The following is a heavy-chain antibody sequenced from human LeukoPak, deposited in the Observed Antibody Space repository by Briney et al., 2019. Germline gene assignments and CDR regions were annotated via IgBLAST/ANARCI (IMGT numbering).Heavy chain of an antibody. D-gene: IGHD1-26*01. CDR2: ISGSGGST. CDR3: AKDRRWSYDAFDI. CDR1: GFSFSSYG. V-gene: IGHV3-23*01. J-gene: IGHJ3*02. Sequence: GGTLRLSCAASGFSFSSYGMSWVRQAPGKGLEWVSFISGSGGSTYYADSVKGRFTISRDNSKNTLYLQMNSLRAEDTAVYYCAKDRRWSYDAFDIWGQGTMVTVSS.